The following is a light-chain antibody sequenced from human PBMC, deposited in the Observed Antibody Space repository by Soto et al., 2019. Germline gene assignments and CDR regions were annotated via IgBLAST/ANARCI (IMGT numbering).Light chain of an antibody. CDR2: AAS. Sequence: DIQMTQSPSSLSASVGDRVTITCRASQSVSTHLNWYQQKPGKAPKLLIYAASSLQSGVPSRFNGSGSGTDFTLTISILQPEDFATFYCQQSYSIPYTFGQGTKLEIK. V-gene: IGKV1-39*01. J-gene: IGKJ2*01. CDR3: QQSYSIPYT. CDR1: QSVSTH.